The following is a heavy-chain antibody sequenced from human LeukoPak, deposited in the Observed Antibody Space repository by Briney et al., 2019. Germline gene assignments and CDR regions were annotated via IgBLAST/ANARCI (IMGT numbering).Heavy chain of an antibody. CDR1: GYTFTSYG. CDR3: ARDEHYYGSGTYYRRASTFDI. D-gene: IGHD3-10*01. Sequence: GASVKVSCKASGYTFTSYGISWVRQAPGQGLEWMGWISANNGYTNYAQKLQGRVTMTTDTSTTTAYMELTSLTSDDTAVYYCARDEHYYGSGTYYRRASTFDIWGKGTTVTVSS. J-gene: IGHJ6*04. CDR2: ISANNGYT. V-gene: IGHV1-18*04.